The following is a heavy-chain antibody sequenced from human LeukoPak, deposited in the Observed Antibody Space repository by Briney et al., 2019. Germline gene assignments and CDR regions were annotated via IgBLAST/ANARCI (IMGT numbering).Heavy chain of an antibody. V-gene: IGHV3-11*04. CDR2: ISSSSDKR. Sequence: PGGSLRLSCAAPGVTLSDYYMSWVRQAPGKGLEWVSYISSSSDKRYYRDSPKGRLTLSRDNAHKSLYLQMHNLRVQTTARYCLARRAMGGISFYYWGRGTLV. CDR1: GVTLSDYY. J-gene: IGHJ4*02. D-gene: IGHD6-13*01. CDR3: ARRAMGGISFYY.